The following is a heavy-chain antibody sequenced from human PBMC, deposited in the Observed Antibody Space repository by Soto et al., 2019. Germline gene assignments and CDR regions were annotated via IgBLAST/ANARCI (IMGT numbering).Heavy chain of an antibody. CDR3: ARVLAAAGTTYYGMDV. CDR1: GDSITSNSYF. D-gene: IGHD6-13*01. J-gene: IGHJ6*02. V-gene: IGHV4-39*01. CDR2: IYHSGTT. Sequence: SETLSLTCTVSGDSITSNSYFWAWIRQPPGKGLEWIGSIYHSGTTYYNPSLKSRVTISVDTSKNQFSLKLSSVTAADTAVYYCARVLAAAGTTYYGMDVWGQGTTVTVSS.